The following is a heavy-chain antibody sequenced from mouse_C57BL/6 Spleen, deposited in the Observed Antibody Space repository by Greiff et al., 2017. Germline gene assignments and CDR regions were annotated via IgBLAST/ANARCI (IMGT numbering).Heavy chain of an antibody. V-gene: IGHV1-55*01. Sequence: QVQLQQPGAELVKPGASVKMSCKASGYTFTSYWITWVKQRPGQGLEWIGDIYPGSGSTNYNEKFKSKATLTVDTSSSTAYMQLRSLTSEDSAVYYCAGHDYDDVPHYFDYWGQGTTLTVSS. J-gene: IGHJ2*01. CDR1: GYTFTSYW. CDR3: AGHDYDDVPHYFDY. CDR2: IYPGSGST. D-gene: IGHD2-4*01.